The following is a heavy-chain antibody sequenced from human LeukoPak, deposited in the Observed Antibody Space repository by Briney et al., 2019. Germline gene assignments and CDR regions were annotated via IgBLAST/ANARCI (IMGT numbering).Heavy chain of an antibody. Sequence: PSETLSLTCTVSGGSISSYYWSWIRQPAGKGLEWIGRIYTSGSTNYNPSLKSRVTISVDTSKNQFSLKLNSVTAADTAVYYCARGRGFLTYYDILTGYERDFDYWGQGILVTVSS. CDR3: ARGRGFLTYYDILTGYERDFDY. CDR1: GGSISSYY. V-gene: IGHV4-4*07. D-gene: IGHD3-9*01. J-gene: IGHJ4*02. CDR2: IYTSGST.